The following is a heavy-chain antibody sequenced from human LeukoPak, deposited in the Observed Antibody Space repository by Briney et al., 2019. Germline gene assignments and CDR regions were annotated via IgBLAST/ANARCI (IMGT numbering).Heavy chain of an antibody. D-gene: IGHD3-9*01. J-gene: IGHJ6*02. Sequence: PGGSLRLSCAASGFTFSSYAMSWVRQAPGKGLEWVSAIRDSGSSTHYADSVKGRFTISRDNSKNTLYLQMNSLRAEDTAVYYCARGPPFLRYFDWLQPKPDGMDVWGQGTTVTVSS. CDR1: GFTFSSYA. V-gene: IGHV3-23*01. CDR3: ARGPPFLRYFDWLQPKPDGMDV. CDR2: IRDSGSST.